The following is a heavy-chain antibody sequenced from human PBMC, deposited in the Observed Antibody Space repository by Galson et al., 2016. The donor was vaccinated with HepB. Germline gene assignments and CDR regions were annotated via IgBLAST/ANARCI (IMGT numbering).Heavy chain of an antibody. CDR3: ARDDGGSYRCIDI. J-gene: IGHJ4*02. CDR2: IWHDGSQA. D-gene: IGHD1-26*01. Sequence: SLRLSCAASGFILSLYGMHWVRQAPGKGLEWLAVIWHDGSQASYAGSVKGRFTISRDNSKNTVYLKMNSLRGEDTAAYYCARDDGGSYRCIDIWGQGTLVRVSS. V-gene: IGHV3-33*01. CDR1: GFILSLYG.